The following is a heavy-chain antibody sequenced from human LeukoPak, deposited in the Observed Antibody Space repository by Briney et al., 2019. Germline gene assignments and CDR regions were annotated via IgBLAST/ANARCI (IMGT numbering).Heavy chain of an antibody. CDR2: ISWDGGST. CDR3: AKDGGFLEWLFP. J-gene: IGHJ3*01. CDR1: GFTFDDYT. D-gene: IGHD3-3*01. V-gene: IGHV3-43*01. Sequence: GGSLRLSCAASGFTFDDYTMHWVRQAPGKGLEWVSLISWDGGSTYYADSVKGRFTISRDNSKNSLYLQMNSLRTEDTALYYCAKDGGFLEWLFPWGQGTMVTVSS.